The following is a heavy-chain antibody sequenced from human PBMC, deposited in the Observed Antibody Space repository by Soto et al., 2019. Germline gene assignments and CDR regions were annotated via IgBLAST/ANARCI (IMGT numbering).Heavy chain of an antibody. J-gene: IGHJ5*02. D-gene: IGHD6-25*01. Sequence: PWETLSLTCTVSGGSFSSYYWGWIRQPPGKRLEWIGYIHYSGSTNYNPSLRSRVTISVDTPNNQFALKVNSMTAADMAIYYCARGGVAARKGRWFDPWGQGTLVTVSS. V-gene: IGHV4-59*01. CDR2: IHYSGST. CDR1: GGSFSSYY. CDR3: ARGGVAARKGRWFDP.